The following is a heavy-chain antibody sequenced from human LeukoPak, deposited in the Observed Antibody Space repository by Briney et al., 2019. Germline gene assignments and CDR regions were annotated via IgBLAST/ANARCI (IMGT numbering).Heavy chain of an antibody. Sequence: GGSLRLSCAASGFTFSSYAMSWVRQAPGKGLEWVSAISGSGGSTYYADSVKGRFTISRDNSKNTLYLRMNSLRAEDTAVYYCAKDLSMIVVVIYYFDYWGQGTLVTVSS. D-gene: IGHD3-22*01. J-gene: IGHJ4*02. CDR3: AKDLSMIVVVIYYFDY. CDR1: GFTFSSYA. V-gene: IGHV3-23*01. CDR2: ISGSGGST.